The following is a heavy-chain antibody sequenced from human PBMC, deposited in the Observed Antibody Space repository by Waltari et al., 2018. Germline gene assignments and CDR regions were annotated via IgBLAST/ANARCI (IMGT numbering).Heavy chain of an antibody. J-gene: IGHJ4*02. CDR2: MRFDGSNK. CDR3: AKTPQGDCIGDCYIDF. Sequence: QVQLVESGGGVVQPGGSLRLSCAASGFIFSGYGMHWVRQAPGKGLEWVAFMRFDGSNKYYVDSVKGRFTISRDNSKNTLYLQMNSLRPEDTAVYYCAKTPQGDCIGDCYIDFWGQGTLVTVSS. V-gene: IGHV3-30*02. D-gene: IGHD2-21*01. CDR1: GFIFSGYG.